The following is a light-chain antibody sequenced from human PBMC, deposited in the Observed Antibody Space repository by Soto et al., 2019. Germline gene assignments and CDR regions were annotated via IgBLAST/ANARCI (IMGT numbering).Light chain of an antibody. J-gene: IGKJ1*01. CDR2: DAS. Sequence: DIQMTQSPSTLSSSVGDRVPITCRASQSISSWLAWYQQKPGKAPKLLIYDASSLESGVPSRFSGSGSGTEFTLTISSLQPDDFATYYCQQYNSYSGTFGQGTKVDI. CDR1: QSISSW. V-gene: IGKV1-5*01. CDR3: QQYNSYSGT.